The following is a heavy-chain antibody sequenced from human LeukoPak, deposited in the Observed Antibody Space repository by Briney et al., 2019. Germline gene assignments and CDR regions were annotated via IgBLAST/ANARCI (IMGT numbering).Heavy chain of an antibody. D-gene: IGHD3-10*01. CDR1: GFTFSSYA. CDR3: TRRVYYGSGSYYNGINWFDP. Sequence: PGGSLRLSCAASGFTFSSYAMSWVRQAPGKGLEWVGFIRSKAYGGTTEYAASVKGRFTISRDDSKSIAYLQMNSLKTEDTAVYYCTRRVYYGSGSYYNGINWFDPWGQGTLVTVSS. CDR2: IRSKAYGGTT. J-gene: IGHJ5*02. V-gene: IGHV3-49*04.